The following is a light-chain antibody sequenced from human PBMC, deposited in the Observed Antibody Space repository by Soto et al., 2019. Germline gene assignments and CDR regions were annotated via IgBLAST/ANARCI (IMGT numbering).Light chain of an antibody. CDR2: GAS. V-gene: IGKV3-20*01. CDR1: QSVSSY. CDR3: QQYGSSGT. J-gene: IGKJ1*01. Sequence: EIVLTPSPTPLSLSPGERATLSGRASQSVSSYLAWYQQKPGQAPRLLIYGASNRATGIPDRFSGSGSGTDFTLTISRLEPGDFAVYYCQQYGSSGTFGQGTKVDI.